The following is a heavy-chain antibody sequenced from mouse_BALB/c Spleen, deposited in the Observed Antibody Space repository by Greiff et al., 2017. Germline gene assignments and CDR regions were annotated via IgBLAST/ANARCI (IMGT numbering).Heavy chain of an antibody. D-gene: IGHD2-1*01. CDR3: ARMKDYYGTTRAMDY. V-gene: IGHV8-11*01. CDR1: GFSLSTYGIG. CDR2: IWWNDNK. Sequence: QVTLKESGPGILQPSQTLSLTCSFSGFSLSTYGIGVGWIRQPSGKGLEWLAHIWWNDNKYYNTALKSRLTISKDTSNNQVFLKIASVDTADTATYYCARMKDYYGTTRAMDYWGQGTSVTVSS. J-gene: IGHJ4*01.